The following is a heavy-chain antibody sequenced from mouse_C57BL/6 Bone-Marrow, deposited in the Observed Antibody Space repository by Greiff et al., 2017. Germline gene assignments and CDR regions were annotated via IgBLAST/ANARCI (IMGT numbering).Heavy chain of an antibody. D-gene: IGHD4-1*01. Sequence: QVQLQQPGVELVKPGASVKMSCKASGYTFPSYWITWVKQRPGQGLEWIGDIYPTSGRTNYNEKFKSTAILTVDTSSTTAYMQLSSLTSEDSAVFYCARSGPLGRSFDYWGQGTTLTVSS. CDR1: GYTFPSYW. CDR2: IYPTSGRT. CDR3: ARSGPLGRSFDY. V-gene: IGHV1-55*01. J-gene: IGHJ2*01.